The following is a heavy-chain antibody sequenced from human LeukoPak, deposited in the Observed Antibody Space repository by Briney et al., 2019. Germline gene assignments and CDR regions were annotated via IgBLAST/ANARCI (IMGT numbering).Heavy chain of an antibody. D-gene: IGHD7-27*01. CDR2: IIPIFGTA. CDR1: GYTFTSYA. CDR3: ASSFNWGMYYFDY. J-gene: IGHJ4*02. Sequence: ASVKVSCKASGYTFTSYAMNWVRQAPGQGLEWMGGIIPIFGTANYAQKFQGRVTITADESTSTAYMELSSLRSEDTAVYYCASSFNWGMYYFDYWGQGTLVTVSS. V-gene: IGHV1-69*13.